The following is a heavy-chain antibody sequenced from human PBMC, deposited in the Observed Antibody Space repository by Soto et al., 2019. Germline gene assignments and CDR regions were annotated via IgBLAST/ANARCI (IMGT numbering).Heavy chain of an antibody. J-gene: IGHJ1*01. CDR3: AREENCSDGICYSEYFQR. D-gene: IGHD2-15*01. V-gene: IGHV1-46*01. CDR1: GYIFTAYS. Sequence: QVQLEQSGAEVKKPGASVKVSCKASGYIFTAYSMHWVRRAPGQGLEWMGVGNPSGGSTNYAQKFQGRITLTRDASRNTVYMDLSYLTSEDTAVYYCAREENCSDGICYSEYFQRWGQGTLVTVSS. CDR2: GNPSGGST.